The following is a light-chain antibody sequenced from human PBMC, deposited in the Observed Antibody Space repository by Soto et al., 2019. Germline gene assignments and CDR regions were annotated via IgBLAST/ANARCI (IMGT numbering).Light chain of an antibody. V-gene: IGKV3-20*01. J-gene: IGKJ1*01. Sequence: EIVLTQSPGTLSLSPGERASLSCRASQSFSNSYLAWYQQKPGQAPRLLIYDASNRAAGIPARFSGSGSGTDFTLTISRLEPEDFAVYYCQQYGDSPRTFGQGTKVDIK. CDR2: DAS. CDR1: QSFSNSY. CDR3: QQYGDSPRT.